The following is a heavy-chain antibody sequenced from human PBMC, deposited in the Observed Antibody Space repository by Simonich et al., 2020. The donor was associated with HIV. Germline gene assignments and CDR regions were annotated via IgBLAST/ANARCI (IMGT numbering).Heavy chain of an antibody. CDR1: GYTFTDYS. Sequence: QVQLVQSGAEGKKPGASVKVSCKASGYTFTDYSYHWVRQAPGKGLGWVERIKLKSGEKNNAQNLQGRGTLTRDTSISTAYMELSRMRSDDTAVYYCARALAIVLSALDYWGQGTLVTVSS. J-gene: IGHJ4*02. D-gene: IGHD2-8*02. CDR2: IKLKSGEK. V-gene: IGHV1-2*02. CDR3: ARALAIVLSALDY.